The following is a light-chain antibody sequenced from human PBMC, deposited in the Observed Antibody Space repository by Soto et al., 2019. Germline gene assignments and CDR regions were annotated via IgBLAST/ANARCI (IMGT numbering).Light chain of an antibody. CDR1: QSVLYSSNNRNY. CDR3: QQYYSTHWT. J-gene: IGKJ1*01. CDR2: WAS. V-gene: IGKV4-1*01. Sequence: DIVMTQSPDSLAVSLGERATINCKSSQSVLYSSNNRNYLAWYQLKPGQPPKLLIYWASTRESGVPDRFSGSGSGTDFTLTISSLQAEDVAVYYCQQYYSTHWTFXLGTKADIK.